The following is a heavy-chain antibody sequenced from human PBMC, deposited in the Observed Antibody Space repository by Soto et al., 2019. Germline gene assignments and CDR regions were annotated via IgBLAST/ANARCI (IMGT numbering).Heavy chain of an antibody. V-gene: IGHV5-51*01. J-gene: IGHJ6*01. CDR1: GYSFTSYW. CDR3: ASPLLPIAARDLDYGIDV. Sequence: GESLKISCKGSGYSFTSYWIGCVRQMPWKGLEWMGIIYPGDSDTRYSPSFQGQVTISADKSISTAYLQWSSLKASDTAMYYCASPLLPIAARDLDYGIDVWGQGTTVTVSS. CDR2: IYPGDSDT. D-gene: IGHD6-6*01.